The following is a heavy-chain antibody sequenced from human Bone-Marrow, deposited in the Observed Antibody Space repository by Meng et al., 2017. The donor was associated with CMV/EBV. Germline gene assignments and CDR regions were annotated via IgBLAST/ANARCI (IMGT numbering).Heavy chain of an antibody. J-gene: IGHJ4*02. V-gene: IGHV3-30*02. CDR2: IRSDGLNK. Sequence: GESLKISCAASGFTFSSFGIHWVRQAPGKGLEGEAFIRSDGLNKYYADSVKGRFTISRENSKNTVYLQMNSLSSEDTAVYYCAKGGHSNCCDYWGQGTLVTVSS. CDR1: GFTFSSFG. D-gene: IGHD6-13*01. CDR3: AKGGHSNCCDY.